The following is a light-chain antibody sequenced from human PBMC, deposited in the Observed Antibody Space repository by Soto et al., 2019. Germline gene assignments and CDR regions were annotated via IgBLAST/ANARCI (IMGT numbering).Light chain of an antibody. J-gene: IGKJ4*01. CDR1: QTVTSGY. Sequence: EIVLTQSPGTLSLSPGERATLSCRASQTVTSGYLAWYQQKPGQAPRLLIYGTRRAPGIPDTFSGSGSGTDFTLTISRLEPEDFAVYYCQQYGNSFLSFGGGTKVDIK. CDR3: QQYGNSFLS. CDR2: GT. V-gene: IGKV3-20*01.